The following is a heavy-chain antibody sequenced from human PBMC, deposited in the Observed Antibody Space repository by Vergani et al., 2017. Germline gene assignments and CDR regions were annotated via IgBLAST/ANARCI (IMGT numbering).Heavy chain of an antibody. CDR3: AKDGRENSDYGYFDY. D-gene: IGHD4-17*01. Sequence: QVQLVESGGGVVQPGRSLRLSCAASGFTFSSYGMHWVRQAPGKGLEWVAVIWYDGSNKYYADSVKGRFTISRDNSKNMLYLQMNSLRAEDTAVYYCAKDGRENSDYGYFDYWGQGTLVTVSS. J-gene: IGHJ4*02. V-gene: IGHV3-33*06. CDR1: GFTFSSYG. CDR2: IWYDGSNK.